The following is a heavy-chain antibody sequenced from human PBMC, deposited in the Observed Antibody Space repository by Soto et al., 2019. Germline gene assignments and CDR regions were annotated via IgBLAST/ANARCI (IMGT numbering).Heavy chain of an antibody. CDR3: AGGQLLNYYYHYGMDV. CDR2: IIPIFGTA. CDR1: GGTFSSYA. D-gene: IGHD6-13*01. V-gene: IGHV1-69*13. J-gene: IGHJ6*02. Sequence: SVKVSCKASGGTFSSYAISWVRQAPGQGLEWMGGIIPIFGTANYAQKFQGRVTITADESMSTAYMELSSLRSEDTAVYYCAGGQLLNYYYHYGMDVWGQGTTVTVSS.